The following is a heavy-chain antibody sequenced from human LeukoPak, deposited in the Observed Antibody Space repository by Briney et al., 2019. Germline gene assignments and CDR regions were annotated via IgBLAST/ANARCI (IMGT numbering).Heavy chain of an antibody. Sequence: SETLSLTCTVSGGSISSSGYYWGWIRQPPGKGLEWIGSIYYTGSTYYNPSLKSRVTISVDTSKNQFSLKLNSVTAADTAVYYCARVGYSSGWSHFDLWGRGTLLTVSS. J-gene: IGHJ2*01. CDR3: ARVGYSSGWSHFDL. CDR2: IYYTGST. V-gene: IGHV4-39*07. CDR1: GGSISSSGYY. D-gene: IGHD6-19*01.